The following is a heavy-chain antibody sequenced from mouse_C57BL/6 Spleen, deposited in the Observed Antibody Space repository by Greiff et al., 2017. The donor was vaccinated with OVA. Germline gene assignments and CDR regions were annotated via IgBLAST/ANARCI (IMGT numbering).Heavy chain of an antibody. CDR2: IDPSDSYT. Sequence: QVQLKQPGAELVMPGASVKLSCKASGYTFTSYWMHWVKQRPGQGLEWIGEIDPSDSYTNYNQKFKGKSTLTVDKSSSTAYMQLSSLTSEDSAVYYCALYDYDAWFAYWGQGTLVTVSA. CDR3: ALYDYDAWFAY. D-gene: IGHD2-4*01. CDR1: GYTFTSYW. J-gene: IGHJ3*01. V-gene: IGHV1-69*01.